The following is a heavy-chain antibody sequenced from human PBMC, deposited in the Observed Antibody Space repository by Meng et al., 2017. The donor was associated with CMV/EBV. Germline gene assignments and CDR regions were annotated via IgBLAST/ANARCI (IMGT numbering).Heavy chain of an antibody. CDR1: GYTFTSYD. CDR2: MNPNSGNT. J-gene: IGHJ6*02. Sequence: ASVKVSCKASGYTFTSYDINWVRQATGQGLEWMGWMNPNSGNTGYAQKFQGRVTITRNTSISTAYMELSSLRSEDTAVYYCARGRYGGFDFWSGFVYYYYYGMDVWGQGTTVTSP. D-gene: IGHD3-3*01. CDR3: ARGRYGGFDFWSGFVYYYYYGMDV. V-gene: IGHV1-8*03.